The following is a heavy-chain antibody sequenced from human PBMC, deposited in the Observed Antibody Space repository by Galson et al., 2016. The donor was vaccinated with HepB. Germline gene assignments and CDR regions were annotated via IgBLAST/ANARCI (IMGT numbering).Heavy chain of an antibody. CDR3: ARVDGDYEYFDY. CDR1: GYFIGSGYY. J-gene: IGHJ4*02. CDR2: IYHTGNT. V-gene: IGHV4-38-2*02. Sequence: ETLSLTCTVSGYFIGSGYYWGWIRQPPGKGLEWIAIIYHTGNTYYNPSLESRVTISVDTSKNQFSLKLNSVTAADTAMYYCARVDGDYEYFDYWGQGTLITVSS. D-gene: IGHD4-17*01.